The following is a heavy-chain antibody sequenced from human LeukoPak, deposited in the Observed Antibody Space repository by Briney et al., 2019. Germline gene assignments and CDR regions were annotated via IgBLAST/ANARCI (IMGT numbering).Heavy chain of an antibody. CDR3: ARGISNWGNLDY. V-gene: IGHV3-30*02. Sequence: GGSLRLSCAASGFTFSSYGMHWVRQAPGKGLEWVAFIRYDGSNKYYADSVKGRFTISRDNSKNTLYLQMNRLRPDDTAVYYCARGISNWGNLDYWGQGTLVTVSS. CDR2: IRYDGSNK. D-gene: IGHD7-27*01. CDR1: GFTFSSYG. J-gene: IGHJ4*02.